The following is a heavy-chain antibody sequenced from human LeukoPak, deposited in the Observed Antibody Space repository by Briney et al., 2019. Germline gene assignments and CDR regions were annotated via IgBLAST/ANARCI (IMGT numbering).Heavy chain of an antibody. CDR1: GGSVNSFF. J-gene: IGHJ6*03. V-gene: IGHV4-59*02. CDR2: ITYSGSA. D-gene: IGHD6-13*01. Sequence: PSETLSLTCSVPGGSVNSFFWSWIRQSPGKPLEWIAYITYSGSANYKPSLKSRVTISLDTSKNQVSLRLTSVTAADTAVYYCARVPYSDRIEFYYMDVWGKGTTVTVSS. CDR3: ARVPYSDRIEFYYMDV.